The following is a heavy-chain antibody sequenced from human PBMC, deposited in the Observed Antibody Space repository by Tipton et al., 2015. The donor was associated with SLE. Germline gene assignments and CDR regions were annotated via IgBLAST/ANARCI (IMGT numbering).Heavy chain of an antibody. V-gene: IGHV4-34*01. Sequence: TLSLTCAVYGGSFSGYYWSWIRQPPGKGLEWIGEINHSGSTNYNPSLKSRVTISVDTSKNQFSLKLSSVTAADTAVYYCAREGPIVVVVAATLGALDIWGKGTMVAVSS. CDR2: INHSGST. J-gene: IGHJ3*02. CDR1: GGSFSGYY. CDR3: AREGPIVVVVAATLGALDI. D-gene: IGHD2-15*01.